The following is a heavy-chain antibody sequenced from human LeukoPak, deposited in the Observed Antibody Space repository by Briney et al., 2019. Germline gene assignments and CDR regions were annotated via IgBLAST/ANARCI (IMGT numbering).Heavy chain of an antibody. D-gene: IGHD3-22*01. CDR2: IYYSGSI. V-gene: IGHV4-59*01. J-gene: IGHJ4*02. Sequence: SETLSLTCTVSGASISSYYWSWIRQPPGKGLEWIGDIYYSGSIKYNPSLKSRVTMSVDTSKNQFSLKLSSVTAADTAIYYCARENPSGYYNRPIDYWGQGALVTVSS. CDR1: GASISSYY. CDR3: ARENPSGYYNRPIDY.